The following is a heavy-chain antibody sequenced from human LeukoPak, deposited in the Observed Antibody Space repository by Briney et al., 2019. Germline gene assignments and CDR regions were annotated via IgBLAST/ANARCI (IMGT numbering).Heavy chain of an antibody. D-gene: IGHD5-24*01. CDR2: IYYSGST. CDR3: AREREMGGMDV. CDR1: GGSISSSSYY. V-gene: IGHV4-39*07. J-gene: IGHJ6*02. Sequence: SETLSLTCTVSGGSISSSSYYWGWIRQPPGKGLEWIGSIYYSGSTYYNPSLKSRVTISVDTSKNQFSLKLSSVTAADTAVYYCAREREMGGMDVWGQGTTVTVSS.